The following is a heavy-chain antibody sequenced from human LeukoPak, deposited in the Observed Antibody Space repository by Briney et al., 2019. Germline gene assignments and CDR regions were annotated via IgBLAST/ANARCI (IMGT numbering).Heavy chain of an antibody. CDR1: GFTFSSYS. Sequence: GGSQRLSCAASGFTFSSYSMNWVRQAPGKGLEWVSSISSSSSYIYYADSVKGRFTISRDNAKNSLYLQMNSLRAEDTAVYYCASIAGSGSYYIGDYWGQGTLVTVSS. CDR2: ISSSSSYI. J-gene: IGHJ4*02. D-gene: IGHD3-10*01. V-gene: IGHV3-21*01. CDR3: ASIAGSGSYYIGDY.